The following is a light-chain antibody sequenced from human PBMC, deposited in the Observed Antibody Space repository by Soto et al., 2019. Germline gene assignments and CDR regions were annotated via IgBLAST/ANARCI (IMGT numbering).Light chain of an antibody. CDR1: SSDIGAYIY. CDR3: SSYAGSNNFV. Sequence: QSVLTQPPSASGSPGQSVTISCTGTSSDIGAYIYVSWYQQHPGKVPKLMISEVSRRPSGVPERFSGSKSGNTASLTVSGLQADDEAHYYCSSYAGSNNFVFGTGTKVTVL. J-gene: IGLJ1*01. CDR2: EVS. V-gene: IGLV2-8*01.